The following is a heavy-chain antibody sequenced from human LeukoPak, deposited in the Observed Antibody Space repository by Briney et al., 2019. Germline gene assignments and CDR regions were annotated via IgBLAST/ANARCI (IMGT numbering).Heavy chain of an antibody. D-gene: IGHD2-2*01. CDR3: ASLLSIPAAINWFDP. CDR1: GGSFSGYY. J-gene: IGHJ5*02. Sequence: SETLSLTCAVYGGSFSGYYWSWIRQPPGKGLEWIGEINHSGSTNYNPSLKSRVTISVDTSKNQFSLKLSSVTAADTAVYYCASLLSIPAAINWFDPWGQGTLVTVSS. CDR2: INHSGST. V-gene: IGHV4-34*01.